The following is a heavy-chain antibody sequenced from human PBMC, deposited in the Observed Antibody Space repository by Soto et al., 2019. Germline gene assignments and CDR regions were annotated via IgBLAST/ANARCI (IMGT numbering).Heavy chain of an antibody. CDR1: GFTFSTSD. D-gene: IGHD1-26*01. CDR2: ISGTSNYI. Sequence: PGGSLRLSCAASGFTFSTSDMNWVRQAPGKGLEWVSSISGTSNYIYYVDSVKGRFTISRDNAKNSLYLQMNSLRAEDTAVYFCARDNSSSYNYYYGMDVWGQGTTVTVSS. V-gene: IGHV3-21*01. J-gene: IGHJ6*02. CDR3: ARDNSSSYNYYYGMDV.